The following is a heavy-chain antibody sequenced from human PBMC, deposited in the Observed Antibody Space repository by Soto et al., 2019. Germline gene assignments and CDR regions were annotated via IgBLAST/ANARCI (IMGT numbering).Heavy chain of an antibody. CDR3: ARDRVYYYDNSGYYNFDY. J-gene: IGHJ4*02. V-gene: IGHV3-30-3*01. CDR1: GFTFSNYA. CDR2: VSYDGSKQ. D-gene: IGHD3-22*01. Sequence: QVQLVESGGGVVQPGRSLRVSCAASGFTFSNYARHWAGQAPGKGLEWVAVVSYDGSKQFYADSVEGRFTISRDSSKSTLYLHMDNLRDEDTAVYYCARDRVYYYDNSGYYNFDYWGQGTLVTVSS.